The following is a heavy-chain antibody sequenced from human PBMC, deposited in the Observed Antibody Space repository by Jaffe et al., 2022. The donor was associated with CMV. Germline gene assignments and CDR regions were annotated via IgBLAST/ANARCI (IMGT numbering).Heavy chain of an antibody. V-gene: IGHV3-74*01. D-gene: IGHD1-26*01. Sequence: EVQLVESGGGLVQPGGSLRLSCAASGFTFSSYWMHWVRQAPGKGLVWVSRINSDGSSTSYADSVKGRFTISRDNAKNTLYLQMNSLRAEDTAVYYCARGLTTHAWDVSFDIWGQGTMVTVSS. CDR1: GFTFSSYW. J-gene: IGHJ3*02. CDR2: INSDGSST. CDR3: ARGLTTHAWDVSFDI.